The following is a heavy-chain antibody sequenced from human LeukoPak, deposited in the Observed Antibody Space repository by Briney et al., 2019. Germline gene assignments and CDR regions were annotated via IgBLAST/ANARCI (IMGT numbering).Heavy chain of an antibody. CDR1: GGSISSSSYY. CDR3: ARGHSYWAYSSF. CDR2: IYYSGST. V-gene: IGHV4-39*07. J-gene: IGHJ3*01. Sequence: SETLSLTCTVSGGSISSSSYYWGWIRQPPGKGLEWIGSIYYSGSTYYNPSLKSRVTISVDTSKNQFSLKLSSVTAADTAVYYCARGHSYWAYSSFWGQGTMVTVSS. D-gene: IGHD5-18*01.